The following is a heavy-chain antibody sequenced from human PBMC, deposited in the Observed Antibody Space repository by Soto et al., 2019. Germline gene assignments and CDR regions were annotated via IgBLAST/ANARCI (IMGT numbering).Heavy chain of an antibody. CDR2: IYSGGTT. CDR3: ARYYDSSGSYSGGSDV. Sequence: GGSLRLSCAASGFTVSSNYMNWVRQAPGRGLEWVSIIYSGGTTNYADSVKGRFTISRDNSKNTLYLQMNSLRAEDTAMYYCARYYDSSGSYSGGSDVWDKETTVPAPQ. V-gene: IGHV3-53*01. D-gene: IGHD3-22*01. J-gene: IGHJ6*04. CDR1: GFTVSSNY.